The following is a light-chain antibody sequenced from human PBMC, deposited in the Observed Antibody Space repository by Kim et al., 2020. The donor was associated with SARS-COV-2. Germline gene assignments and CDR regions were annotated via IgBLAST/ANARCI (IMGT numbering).Light chain of an antibody. CDR1: KLGEKY. J-gene: IGLJ2*01. CDR2: ENS. CDR3: QAWDCRTVV. V-gene: IGLV3-1*01. Sequence: SYELTQPPSVSVSPGQTASITCSGDKLGEKYACWYQQKPGQSPVLVMYENSDRPSGIPERFSGSNSGNTATLTISGTQAMDEADYYCQAWDCRTVVFGGGTQLTVL.